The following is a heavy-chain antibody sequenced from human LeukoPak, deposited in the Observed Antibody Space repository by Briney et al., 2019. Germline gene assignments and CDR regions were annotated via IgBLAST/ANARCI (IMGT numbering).Heavy chain of an antibody. J-gene: IGHJ3*02. CDR2: IYYSGST. CDR1: GGSIGSYY. CDR3: ARDSPSYAFDI. Sequence: SETLSLTCTVSGGSIGSYYWSWIRQPPGKGLEWIGYIYYSGSTNYNPSLKSRVTISVDTSKNQFSLKLSSVTAADTAVYYCARDSPSYAFDIWGQGTMVTVSS. V-gene: IGHV4-59*01.